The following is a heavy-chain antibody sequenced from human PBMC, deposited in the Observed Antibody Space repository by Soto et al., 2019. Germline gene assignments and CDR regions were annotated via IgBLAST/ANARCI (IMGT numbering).Heavy chain of an antibody. J-gene: IGHJ5*02. D-gene: IGHD2-2*01. CDR1: GYTFSNYG. V-gene: IGHV1-18*01. CDR3: ARVVPGAEAWFGP. CDR2: ISLYSDGT. Sequence: AASVKVSCKTSGYTFSNYGITWVRQAPGQPLEWLGWISLYSDGTNYAQKFQGRVSMTTDTSTTTAYMELGSLRSDDTAVYYCARVVPGAEAWFGPWGQGXLVTVSS.